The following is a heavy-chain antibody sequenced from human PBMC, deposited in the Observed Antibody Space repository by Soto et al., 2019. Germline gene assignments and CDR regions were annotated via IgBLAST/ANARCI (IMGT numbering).Heavy chain of an antibody. CDR3: ARMDGDYNYYGLDV. V-gene: IGHV2-26*01. J-gene: IGHJ6*02. Sequence: QVTLKESGPVLVKPTETLTLTCSVSGFSLTNGRMGVRWIRQHPGKALEWLAHFFSDAERSYSTSMQSRLNMYKDSSGSQVVLTMTKMAPADTATYFCARMDGDYNYYGLDVWGHVIAVTVSS. D-gene: IGHD4-17*01. CDR1: GFSLTNGRMG. CDR2: FFSDAER.